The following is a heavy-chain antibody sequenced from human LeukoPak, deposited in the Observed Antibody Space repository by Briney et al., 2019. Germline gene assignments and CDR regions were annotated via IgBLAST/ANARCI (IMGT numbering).Heavy chain of an antibody. D-gene: IGHD2-8*01. CDR3: ARDRHCVNGLCHNSPGMDV. V-gene: IGHV3-33*01. Sequence: GGSLRLSCAASGFTFSGYGMHWVRLAPGKGLEWVADIWFDGKNEHFAASVKGRFTISRDNSKKTMYLQINSLRAEDTAVYYCARDRHCVNGLCHNSPGMDVWGRGTTVTVSS. CDR1: GFTFSGYG. CDR2: IWFDGKNE. J-gene: IGHJ6*02.